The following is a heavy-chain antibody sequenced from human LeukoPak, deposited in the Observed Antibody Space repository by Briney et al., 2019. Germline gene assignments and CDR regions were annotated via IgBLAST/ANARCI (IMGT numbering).Heavy chain of an antibody. Sequence: GGSLRLSCTASGFTFSSYSMNWVRQAPGKGLEWVSSIGSSSPYIYYADSVKGRFTISRDNAKNSLYLQMNSLRAEDTAVYYCVRDPYYYDSSGYSPFDYWGQGTLVTVSS. CDR3: VRDPYYYDSSGYSPFDY. J-gene: IGHJ4*02. CDR2: IGSSSPYI. CDR1: GFTFSSYS. D-gene: IGHD3-22*01. V-gene: IGHV3-21*01.